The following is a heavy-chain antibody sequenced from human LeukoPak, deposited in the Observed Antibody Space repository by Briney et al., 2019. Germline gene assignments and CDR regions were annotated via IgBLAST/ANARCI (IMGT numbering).Heavy chain of an antibody. D-gene: IGHD4-23*01. V-gene: IGHV4-39*07. CDR1: GGSISISRHY. J-gene: IGHJ4*02. CDR2: IHYTGTT. Sequence: SETLSLTCTVSGGSISISRHYWAWIRQPPGKGLDWIGTIHYTGTTYYNPSLRSRVSISVNRSTNQFSLRVSPVTAADTAVYYCARYGNSAVYWGQGTLVSVSS. CDR3: ARYGNSAVY.